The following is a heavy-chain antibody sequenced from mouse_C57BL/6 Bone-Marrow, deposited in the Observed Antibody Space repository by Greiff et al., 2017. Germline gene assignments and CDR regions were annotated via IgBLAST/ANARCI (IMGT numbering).Heavy chain of an antibody. V-gene: IGHV1-69*01. CDR1: GYTFTSYW. CDR3: ARDGAGLPSWYFDV. D-gene: IGHD2-4*01. J-gene: IGHJ1*03. CDR2: FDPSDSYT. Sequence: VQLQQPGAELVMPGASVKLSCKASGYTFTSYWMHWVKQRPGQGLEWIGEFDPSDSYTNYNQKFKGKSTLTVDKSSSTAYMQLSSLTSEDSAVYYCARDGAGLPSWYFDVWGTGTTVTVSS.